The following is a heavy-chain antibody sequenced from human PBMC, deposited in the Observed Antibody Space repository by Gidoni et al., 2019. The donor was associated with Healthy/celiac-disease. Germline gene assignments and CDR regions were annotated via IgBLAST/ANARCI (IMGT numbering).Heavy chain of an antibody. V-gene: IGHV4-34*01. D-gene: IGHD6-13*01. J-gene: IGHJ5*02. Sequence: GLEWIGEINHSGSTNYNPSLKSRVTISVDTSKNQFSLKLSSVTAADTAVYYCARGRIAAAGSGWFDPWGQGTLVTVSS. CDR2: INHSGST. CDR3: ARGRIAAAGSGWFDP.